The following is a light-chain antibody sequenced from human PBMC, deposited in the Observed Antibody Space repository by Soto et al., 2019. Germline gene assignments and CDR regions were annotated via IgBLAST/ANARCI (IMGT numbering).Light chain of an antibody. J-gene: IGKJ5*01. V-gene: IGKV3-20*01. CDR1: RSVSGSY. CDR2: SAS. CDR3: QQYGSSPIT. Sequence: ENVLRQFPGTLSLSPGDRVTLSCRSSRSVSGSYLAWYQQKPGQAPRVLIYSASLRATGIPDRFSGSGSGTDFSLTISRLEPEDFAVYYCQQYGSSPITFGQGTRLEI.